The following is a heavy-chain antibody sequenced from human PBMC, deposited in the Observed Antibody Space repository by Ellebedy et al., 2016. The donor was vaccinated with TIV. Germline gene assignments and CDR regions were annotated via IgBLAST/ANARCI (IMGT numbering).Heavy chain of an antibody. CDR2: ITWDGGST. CDR3: VKEKNRILDY. D-gene: IGHD1-14*01. CDR1: GFIFDEYT. J-gene: IGHJ4*02. V-gene: IGHV3-43*01. Sequence: GESLKISCAASGFIFDEYTMHWVRQVPGKGLEWVSLITWDGGSTFDADSVKGRFTISRDNSKNSLYLQMNSLRTEDTALYYCVKEKNRILDYWGQGTPVTVSS.